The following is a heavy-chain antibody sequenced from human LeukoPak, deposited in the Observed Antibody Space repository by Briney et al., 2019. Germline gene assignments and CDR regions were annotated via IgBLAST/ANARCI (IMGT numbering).Heavy chain of an antibody. CDR3: ARTGSTGGY. CDR1: GGSVSGGNYH. Sequence: SETLSLTCTVSGGSVSGGNYHCSWIRQSPGKGLEWSGYIHYSGSTVYNPSLKSRVTMSIDTSKNQFSLNLSSVTAADTAVYYCARTGSTGGYWGQGTLVTVSS. J-gene: IGHJ4*02. V-gene: IGHV4-61*01. D-gene: IGHD1-1*01. CDR2: IHYSGST.